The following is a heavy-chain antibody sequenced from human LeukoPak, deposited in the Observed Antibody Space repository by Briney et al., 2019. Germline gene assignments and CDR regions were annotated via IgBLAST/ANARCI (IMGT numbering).Heavy chain of an antibody. Sequence: SETLSLTCAVYGGSFSGYYWSWIRQPPGKGLGWIGEINHSGSTNYNPSLKSRVTISVDTSKNQFSLKLSSVTAADTAVYYCARRRYYGSAGVCWFDPWGQGTLVTVSS. J-gene: IGHJ5*02. V-gene: IGHV4-34*01. CDR3: ARRRYYGSAGVCWFDP. D-gene: IGHD3-10*01. CDR1: GGSFSGYY. CDR2: INHSGST.